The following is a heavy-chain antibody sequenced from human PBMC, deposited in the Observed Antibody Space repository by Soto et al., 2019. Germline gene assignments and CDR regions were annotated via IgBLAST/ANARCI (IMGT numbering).Heavy chain of an antibody. J-gene: IGHJ4*02. CDR2: IYCSGST. CDR3: APWGYCSSTSCSGGGDYFDY. V-gene: IGHV4-39*01. CDR1: CGSISSSSYY. D-gene: IGHD2-2*01. Sequence: SETLSLTCTVSCGSISSSSYYWGWIRQPPGKGLEWIGSIYCSGSTYYNPSPKSRVTISVDTSKNQFSLKLSSVTAADTAVYYCAPWGYCSSTSCSGGGDYFDYWGQGTLVTVSS.